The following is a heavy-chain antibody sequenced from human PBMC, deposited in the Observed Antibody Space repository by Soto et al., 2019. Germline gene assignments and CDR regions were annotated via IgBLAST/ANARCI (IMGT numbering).Heavy chain of an antibody. V-gene: IGHV4-31*03. D-gene: IGHD3-16*01. Sequence: QVQLQESGPRLVKPSQTLSLTCTVSGASISSGDYSWSWIRQHPGKGLEWIGYIFYSGTTYSNPSLKSRVTMSLGTSHNQFSLKLSSLTAADTAVYYCARDRGSRGGLRRAYDTDYWGQGTLVTVSS. CDR3: ARDRGSRGGLRRAYDTDY. CDR1: GASISSGDYS. J-gene: IGHJ4*02. CDR2: IFYSGTT.